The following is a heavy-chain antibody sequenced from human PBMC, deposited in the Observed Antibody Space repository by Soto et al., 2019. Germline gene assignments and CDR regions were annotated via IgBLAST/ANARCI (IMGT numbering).Heavy chain of an antibody. V-gene: IGHV5-51*01. Sequence: GESLKISCKGSGYSFTSYWIGWVRQMPGKGLEWMGIIYPGDSDTRYSPSFQGQVTISADKSISTAYLQWSSLKASDTAMYYCARVGEQPHSYYDILTGYPWKHDYYYYYMDVWGKGTTVTVSS. CDR3: ARVGEQPHSYYDILTGYPWKHDYYYYYMDV. D-gene: IGHD3-9*01. CDR2: IYPGDSDT. J-gene: IGHJ6*03. CDR1: GYSFTSYW.